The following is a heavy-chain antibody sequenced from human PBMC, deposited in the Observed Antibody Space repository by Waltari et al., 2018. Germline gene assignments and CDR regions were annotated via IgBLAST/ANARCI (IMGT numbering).Heavy chain of an antibody. D-gene: IGHD3-22*01. CDR1: DDSIRSNIYY. J-gene: IGHJ4*02. V-gene: IGHV4-39*01. Sequence: QLQLQESGPRLVKPSETLSLTCTFSDDSIRSNIYYWGWIRQPPGKGLGWIGSVNYIGTTYYNPSLKSRVTISVDTSKNQFSLKLNSVTAADTAVYYCARIPYYYDSSGSRYFDYWGQGTLVTVSS. CDR3: ARIPYYYDSSGSRYFDY. CDR2: VNYIGTT.